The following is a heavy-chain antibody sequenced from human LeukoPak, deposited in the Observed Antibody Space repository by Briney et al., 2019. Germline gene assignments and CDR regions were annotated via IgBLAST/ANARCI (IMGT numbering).Heavy chain of an antibody. CDR1: SGSISSYY. CDR2: TYYSGST. CDR3: ARSYSGNYEDY. V-gene: IGHV4-59*01. J-gene: IGHJ4*02. D-gene: IGHD1-26*01. Sequence: PSETLSLTCTVPSGSISSYYWSWIRQPPGKALEWIGHTYYSGSTNYNPSLKSRVTISVDTSKNQFSLKLTSLTAADTAVYYCARSYSGNYEDYWGQGTLVTVSS.